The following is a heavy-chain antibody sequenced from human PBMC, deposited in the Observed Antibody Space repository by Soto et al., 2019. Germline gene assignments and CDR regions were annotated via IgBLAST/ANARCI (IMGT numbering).Heavy chain of an antibody. CDR1: GFTLSSYG. J-gene: IGHJ4*02. CDR3: AKDYYYDSSGWVD. V-gene: IGHV3-30*18. CDR2: ISNDGSNK. D-gene: IGHD3-22*01. Sequence: QVQLVETGGGVVQPGRSLRLSCAASGFTLSSYGMHWVRQAPGKGLEWVAVISNDGSNKYYADSVKGRFTISRDKSKNTLYMQMNSLRAEETAMYYCAKDYYYDSSGWVDWGQGTLVTVSS.